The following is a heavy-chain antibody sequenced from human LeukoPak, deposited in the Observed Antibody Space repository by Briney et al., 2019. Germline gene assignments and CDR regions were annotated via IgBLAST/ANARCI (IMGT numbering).Heavy chain of an antibody. Sequence: GGSLRLSCAASGFTFSSYAMHWVRQAPGKGLEWVAVISYDGSNKYYADSVKGRFTISRDNSKNTLYLQMNSLRAEDTAVYYCARGTDGSYYYYGMDVWGQGTTVTVSS. CDR1: GFTFSSYA. D-gene: IGHD3-10*01. V-gene: IGHV3-30-3*01. CDR3: ARGTDGSYYYYGMDV. J-gene: IGHJ6*02. CDR2: ISYDGSNK.